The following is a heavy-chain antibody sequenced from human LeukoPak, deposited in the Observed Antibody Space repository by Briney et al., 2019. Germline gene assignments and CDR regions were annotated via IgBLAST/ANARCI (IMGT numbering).Heavy chain of an antibody. CDR1: GFTFNNYA. Sequence: GGSLRLSCEVSGFTFNNYAMTWVRQPPGKGLEWVSVISGSGRTTDYAGSVKGRFTVSRDNSKNTLHLQMNSLRVEDTAVFYCTKDRIGARPNDAFDIWGQGTMVTVSS. CDR3: TKDRIGARPNDAFDI. CDR2: ISGSGRTT. J-gene: IGHJ3*02. D-gene: IGHD6-6*01. V-gene: IGHV3-23*01.